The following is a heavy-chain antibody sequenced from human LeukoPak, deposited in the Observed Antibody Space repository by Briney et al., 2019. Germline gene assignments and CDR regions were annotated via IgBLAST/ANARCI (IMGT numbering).Heavy chain of an antibody. CDR3: ASRKLGNDY. CDR1: GGSVSDYY. V-gene: IGHV4-59*02. J-gene: IGHJ4*02. CDR2: IYYTGTT. Sequence: SETLSLTCTVSGGSVSDYYWSWIRQSPGKGLEWIGYIYYTGTTSYNPFLKSRVTISAETSKNQFSLNLISVTAADTAVYYCASRKLGNDYWGQGTLVTVSS. D-gene: IGHD7-27*01.